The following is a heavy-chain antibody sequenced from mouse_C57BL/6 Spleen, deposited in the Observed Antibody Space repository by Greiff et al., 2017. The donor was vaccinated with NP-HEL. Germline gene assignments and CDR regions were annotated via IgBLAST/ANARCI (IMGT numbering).Heavy chain of an antibody. V-gene: IGHV1-82*01. CDR2: IYPGDGDT. CDR3: ATKLGRGGYFDY. D-gene: IGHD4-1*01. Sequence: QVQLKESGPELVKPGASVKISCKASGYAFSSSWMNWVKQRPGKGLEWIGRIYPGDGDTNYNGKFKGKATLTADKSSSTAYMQLSSLTSEDSAVYFCATKLGRGGYFDYWGQGTTLTVSS. J-gene: IGHJ2*01. CDR1: GYAFSSSW.